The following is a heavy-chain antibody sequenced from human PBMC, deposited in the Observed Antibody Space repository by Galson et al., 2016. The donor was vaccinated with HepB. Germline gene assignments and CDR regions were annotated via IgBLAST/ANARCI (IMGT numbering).Heavy chain of an antibody. D-gene: IGHD2-15*01. J-gene: IGHJ3*02. Sequence: QAPGKGLEWVAIVSYNGGDEYYANSVKGRFTVSRDNAKNMVYLQMNSLRTEDTAVYYCAKDFGTICSADSCALNAFDIWGQGTMVTVSP. CDR2: VSYNGGDE. V-gene: IGHV3-30*04. CDR3: AKDFGTICSADSCALNAFDI.